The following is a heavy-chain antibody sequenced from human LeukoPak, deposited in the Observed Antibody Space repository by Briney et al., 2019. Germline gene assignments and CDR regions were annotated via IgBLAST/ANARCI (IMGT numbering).Heavy chain of an antibody. J-gene: IGHJ4*02. CDR1: GFTFSSYS. Sequence: GGSPRLSCAASGFTFSSYSMNWVRQAPGKGLEWVSSISSSSSYIYYADSVKGRFTISRDNAKNSLYLQMNSLRAEDTAVYYCARDHGIVGATKSFDYWGQGTLVTVSS. CDR2: ISSSSSYI. D-gene: IGHD1-26*01. V-gene: IGHV3-21*01. CDR3: ARDHGIVGATKSFDY.